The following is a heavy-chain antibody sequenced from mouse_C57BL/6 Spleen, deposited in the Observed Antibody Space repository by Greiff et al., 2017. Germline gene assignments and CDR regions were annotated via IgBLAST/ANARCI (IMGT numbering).Heavy chain of an antibody. V-gene: IGHV1-82*01. CDR3: ARDLGRRAMDY. CDR1: GYAFSSSW. CDR2: IYPGDGDT. Sequence: QVQLKQSGPELVKPGASVKISCKASGYAFSSSWMNWVKQRPGKGLEWIGRIYPGDGDTNYNGKFKGKATLTADKSSSTAYMQLSSLTSEDSAVYFCARDLGRRAMDYWGQGTSVTVSS. D-gene: IGHD4-1*01. J-gene: IGHJ4*01.